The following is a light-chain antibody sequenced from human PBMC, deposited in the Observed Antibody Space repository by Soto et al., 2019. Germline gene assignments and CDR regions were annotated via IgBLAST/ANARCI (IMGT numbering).Light chain of an antibody. CDR3: CSYAGSSTFYV. V-gene: IGLV2-23*01. Sequence: QSALTQPASVSGSPGQSITISCTGTSSDVGTYNLVSWYQQHPGKAPKLMIYEGSKWPSGVSNRFSGSKSGNTASLTISGLQAEDEADYYCCSYAGSSTFYVFGSGTKVTVL. CDR2: EGS. CDR1: SSDVGTYNL. J-gene: IGLJ1*01.